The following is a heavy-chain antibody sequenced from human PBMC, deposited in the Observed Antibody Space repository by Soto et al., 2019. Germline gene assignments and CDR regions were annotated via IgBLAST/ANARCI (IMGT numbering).Heavy chain of an antibody. J-gene: IGHJ6*02. V-gene: IGHV2-5*02. CDR3: THHGYYSYGMDV. CDR2: IFWDDDK. Sequence: QITLKESGPPLVRPTQTLTLTCTFSGFSLSTSGVGVGWIRQSPGKALEWLALIFWDDDKRYSPSLKSRLSITKGTSKNQVFLTMTKMDPVVAGTYYCTHHGYYSYGMDVWGQGTTVTVSS. CDR1: GFSLSTSGVG.